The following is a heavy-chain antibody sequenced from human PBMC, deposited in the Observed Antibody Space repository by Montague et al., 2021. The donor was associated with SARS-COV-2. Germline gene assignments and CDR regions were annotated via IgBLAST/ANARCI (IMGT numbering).Heavy chain of an antibody. CDR3: ARAERGSCGDGNCYQYFFNY. J-gene: IGHJ4*02. D-gene: IGHD2-15*01. CDR2: AYYRSEWYS. V-gene: IGHV6-1*01. Sequence: CAISGDSVSTNSDTWNWVRLSPSRGLEWLGRAYYRSEWYSDYSVSVKSRISINPDTSKNQFSLQLNSVTPEDTAVYYCARAERGSCGDGNCYQYFFNYWGQGTLVTVSS. CDR1: GDSVSTNSDT.